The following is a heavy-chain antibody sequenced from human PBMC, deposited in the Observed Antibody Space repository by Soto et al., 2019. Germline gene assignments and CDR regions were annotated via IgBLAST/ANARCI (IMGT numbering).Heavy chain of an antibody. Sequence: GESLKISCKGSGYSFTSYWIGWVRQMPGKGLEWMGIIYPGDSDTRYSPSFQGQVTISADKSISTAYLQWSSLKASDTAMYYCARQPTSYSNYWFDPWAREPWSPSPQ. V-gene: IGHV5-51*01. D-gene: IGHD4-4*01. J-gene: IGHJ5*02. CDR3: ARQPTSYSNYWFDP. CDR1: GYSFTSYW. CDR2: IYPGDSDT.